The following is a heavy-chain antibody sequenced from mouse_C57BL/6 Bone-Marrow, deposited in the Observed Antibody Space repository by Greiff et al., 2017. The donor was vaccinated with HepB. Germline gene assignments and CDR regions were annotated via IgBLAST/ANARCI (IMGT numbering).Heavy chain of an antibody. CDR2: INPSSGYT. CDR1: GYTFTSYT. CDR3: YYYGSSPWFAY. Sequence: QVQLQQSGAELARPGASVKMSCKASGYTFTSYTMHWVKQRPAQGLEWIGYINPSSGYTKYNQKFKDKATLTADKSSSTAYMQLSSLTSEDSAVYYCYYYGSSPWFAYWGQGTLVTVSA. J-gene: IGHJ3*01. V-gene: IGHV1-4*01. D-gene: IGHD1-1*01.